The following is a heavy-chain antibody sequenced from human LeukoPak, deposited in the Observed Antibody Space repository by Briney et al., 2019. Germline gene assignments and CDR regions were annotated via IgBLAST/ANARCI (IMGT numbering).Heavy chain of an antibody. CDR3: AKRGVVIRVILVGFHKEAYYFDS. CDR1: GITLSNYG. D-gene: IGHD3-22*01. Sequence: GGSLRLSCAVSGITLSNYGMSWVRRAPGKGLEWVAGIGGSGGGTNYADSVKGRFIISRDNAKNTLYLQMSSLRVEDTAVYFCAKRGVVIRVILVGFHKEAYYFDSWGQGTLVTVSS. V-gene: IGHV3-23*01. J-gene: IGHJ4*02. CDR2: IGGSGGGT.